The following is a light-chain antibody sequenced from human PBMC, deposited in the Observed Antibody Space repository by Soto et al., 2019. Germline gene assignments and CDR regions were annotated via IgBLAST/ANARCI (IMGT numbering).Light chain of an antibody. J-gene: IGKJ1*01. CDR1: QSVSSY. CDR2: DAS. Sequence: EIVLTQSPGTLALSPGERATLSCRASQSVSSYLAWYQQKPGQAPRLLIYDASNRATGIPARFSGSGSGTDFTLTINSLEPEDFAVYYCQQRSNWPRTFGQGTKVDTK. CDR3: QQRSNWPRT. V-gene: IGKV3-11*01.